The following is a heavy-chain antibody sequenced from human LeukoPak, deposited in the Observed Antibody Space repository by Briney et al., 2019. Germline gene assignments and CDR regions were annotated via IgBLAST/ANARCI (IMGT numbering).Heavy chain of an antibody. CDR3: AKGCGYSYGYYFDY. D-gene: IGHD5-18*01. Sequence: GGSLRLSCAASGFTFSSYGMHRVRQAPGKGLEWVAFIRYDGSNKYYADSVKGRFTISRDNSKNTLYLQMNSLRAEDTAVYYCAKGCGYSYGYYFDYWGQGTLVTVSS. CDR1: GFTFSSYG. V-gene: IGHV3-30*02. CDR2: IRYDGSNK. J-gene: IGHJ4*02.